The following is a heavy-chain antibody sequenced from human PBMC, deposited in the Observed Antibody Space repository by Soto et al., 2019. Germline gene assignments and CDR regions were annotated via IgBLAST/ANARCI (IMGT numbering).Heavy chain of an antibody. D-gene: IGHD2-15*01. V-gene: IGHV1-18*01. CDR2: ISAYNGNT. J-gene: IGHJ6*03. CDR1: GYTFTSYG. CDR3: ARGYCSGGSCRYSYYYYMDV. Sequence: QVQLVQSGAEVKKPGASVKVSCKASGYTFTSYGISWVRQAPGQGLEWMGWISAYNGNTNYAQKLQGRVTMTTDTSTSTAYMELRSLRSDDTAVYYCARGYCSGGSCRYSYYYYMDVWGKGTTVTVSS.